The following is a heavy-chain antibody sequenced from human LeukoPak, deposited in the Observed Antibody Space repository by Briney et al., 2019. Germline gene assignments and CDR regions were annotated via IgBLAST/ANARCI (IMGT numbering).Heavy chain of an antibody. CDR3: AICQSGILTGVIDY. V-gene: IGHV3-23*01. D-gene: IGHD3-9*01. J-gene: IGHJ4*02. CDR2: ISGSGGST. Sequence: GGSLRLSCAASGFTFSSYAMSWVRQAPGKGLEWVSAISGSGGSTYYADSVKGRFTISRDNSKNTLYLQMNSLTAEETAVYYCAICQSGILTGVIDYGGQGTLVTVSS. CDR1: GFTFSSYA.